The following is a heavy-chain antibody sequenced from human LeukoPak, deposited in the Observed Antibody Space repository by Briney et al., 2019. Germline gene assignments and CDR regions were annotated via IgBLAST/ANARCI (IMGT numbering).Heavy chain of an antibody. CDR3: ARDNSVRDEAWWFNP. J-gene: IGHJ5*02. D-gene: IGHD3-10*01. CDR1: GYTFTIYA. Sequence: EASVTVSFKASGYTFTIYAMNWVRHAPGQGPEWMGVISPSGGSTTYAQKFQGRVTLTRDMSTSTDYLELSSLRSEDTAVYYCARDNSVRDEAWWFNPWGQGTLVTVSS. V-gene: IGHV1-46*01. CDR2: ISPSGGST.